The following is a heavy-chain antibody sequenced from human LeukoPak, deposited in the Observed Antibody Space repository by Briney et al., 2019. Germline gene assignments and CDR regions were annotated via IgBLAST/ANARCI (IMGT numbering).Heavy chain of an antibody. Sequence: PGGSLRLSCEASGFTFSSYDMNWVRQAPGKGLEWVSYSRSSGSTVFYADSVKGRFTISRDNRKNSLYLQMSNLRIEDTALYYCAKYFFYSTNWHSFHYWGQGTLVPVSS. J-gene: IGHJ4*02. CDR1: GFTFSSYD. D-gene: IGHD2-2*01. CDR2: SRSSGSTV. CDR3: AKYFFYSTNWHSFHY. V-gene: IGHV3-48*01.